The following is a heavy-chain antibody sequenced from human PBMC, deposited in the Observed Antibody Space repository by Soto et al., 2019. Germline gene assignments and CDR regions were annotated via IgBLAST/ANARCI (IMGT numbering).Heavy chain of an antibody. CDR3: ARSIVVVPAAIEDYYYYGMDV. CDR2: IYYSGCT. D-gene: IGHD2-2*02. J-gene: IGHJ6*02. Sequence: QVQLQESGPGLVKPSQTLSLTCTVSGGSISSGGYYWSWIRQHPGEGLEWIGCIYYSGCTYYNPSLTSRVTISVDTSTNQFSLKVSSVTAADTAVYYCARSIVVVPAAIEDYYYYGMDVWGQGTTVTVSS. CDR1: GGSISSGGYY. V-gene: IGHV4-31*03.